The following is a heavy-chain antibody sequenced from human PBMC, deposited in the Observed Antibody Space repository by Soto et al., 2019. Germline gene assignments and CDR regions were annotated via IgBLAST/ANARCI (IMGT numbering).Heavy chain of an antibody. CDR1: GYKFATYW. J-gene: IGHJ5*02. V-gene: IGHV5-51*01. CDR2: IYPAASEI. Sequence: GESLKISCKGSGYKFATYWIAWVRQMPGRGLEWMGVIYPAASEIIYNSSFRGHVTTSADKSLNLAYLQWDSLTASDSAIYYCARGFTGSAGRFAPWVQGTVVTVSS. CDR3: ARGFTGSAGRFAP. D-gene: IGHD2-8*02.